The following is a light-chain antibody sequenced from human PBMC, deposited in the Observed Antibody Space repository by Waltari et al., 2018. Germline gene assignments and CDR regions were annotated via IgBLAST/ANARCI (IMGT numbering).Light chain of an antibody. J-gene: IGKJ2*01. CDR2: SAS. V-gene: IGKV1-39*01. CDR3: QQSYTFPRS. Sequence: DIQMTQSPPSLSASVGDRAITTCRASENIDNSVSWFQQRPGKAPKFLIYSASSLHAGVPSRFRGSGSGTDFTLTITSLQPEDFATYYCQQSYTFPRSFGPGTKLE. CDR1: ENIDNS.